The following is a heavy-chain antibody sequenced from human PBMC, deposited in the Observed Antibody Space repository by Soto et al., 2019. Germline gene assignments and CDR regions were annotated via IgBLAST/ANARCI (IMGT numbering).Heavy chain of an antibody. CDR3: ARGVGVLLWFGELSPFDY. J-gene: IGHJ4*02. CDR1: GYTFTGYY. CDR2: INPNSGGT. D-gene: IGHD3-10*01. Sequence: QVQLVQSGAEVKKPGASVKVSCKASGYTFTGYYMHWVRQAPGQGLEWMGWINPNSGGTNYAQKFQGWVTMTRDTAISTAYMELSRLRSDETAVYYCARGVGVLLWFGELSPFDYWGQGTLVTVSS. V-gene: IGHV1-2*04.